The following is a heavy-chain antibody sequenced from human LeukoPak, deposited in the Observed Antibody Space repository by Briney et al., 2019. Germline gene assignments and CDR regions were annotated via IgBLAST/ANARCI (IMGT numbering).Heavy chain of an antibody. D-gene: IGHD5-18*01. CDR3: AKDIGLQLGGWFDP. CDR2: ISGSGGDT. J-gene: IGHJ5*02. CDR1: GFTFSNYA. V-gene: IGHV3-23*01. Sequence: PGGSLRLSCAASGFTFSNYAMNWVRQAPGKGLEWLSAISGSGGDTYYADSVKGRFTISRDNAKNSLYLQMNSLRAEDTALYYCAKDIGLQLGGWFDPWGRGTLVTVSS.